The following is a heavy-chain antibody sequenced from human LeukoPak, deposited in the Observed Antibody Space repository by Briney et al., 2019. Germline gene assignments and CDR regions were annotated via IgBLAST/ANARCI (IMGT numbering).Heavy chain of an antibody. V-gene: IGHV1-69*05. CDR3: ARDGAYGSGSTWLDY. Sequence: SVKVSCKASGGTFSSYAISWVRQAPGQGLEWMGGIIPIFGTANYAQKFQGRVTMTRDTSTSTVYMELSSLRSEDTAVYYCARDGAYGSGSTWLDYWGQGTLVTVSS. J-gene: IGHJ4*02. CDR1: GGTFSSYA. CDR2: IIPIFGTA. D-gene: IGHD3-10*01.